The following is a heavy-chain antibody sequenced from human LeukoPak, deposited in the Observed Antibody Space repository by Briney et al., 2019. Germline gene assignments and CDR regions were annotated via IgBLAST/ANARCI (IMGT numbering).Heavy chain of an antibody. Sequence: SEILSLTCSVSGGSIGSTSYYWGWIRQPPGKGLEWIGNIYYSGSTYYNPSLKSRVTISVDTSKNQFSLKLSSVTAADTAVYYCARHYGDYMTWFDPWGQGTLVTVSS. V-gene: IGHV4-39*01. CDR2: IYYSGST. D-gene: IGHD4-17*01. J-gene: IGHJ5*02. CDR3: ARHYGDYMTWFDP. CDR1: GGSIGSTSYY.